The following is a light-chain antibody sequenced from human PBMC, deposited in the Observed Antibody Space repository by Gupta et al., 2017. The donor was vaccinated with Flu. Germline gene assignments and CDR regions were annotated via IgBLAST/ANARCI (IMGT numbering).Light chain of an antibody. J-gene: IGKJ4*01. CDR1: HDISSW. V-gene: IGKV1D-12*01. CDR3: QQAHSFPIT. CDR2: PAS. Sequence: PSSLSASVGDRVTITCRASHDISSWLAWYQQIPGKAPKLLIYPASTLQSGVPSRFSGSGSGTNFTLTVSSLQPEDSATYYCQQAHSFPITFGGGTKVEIE.